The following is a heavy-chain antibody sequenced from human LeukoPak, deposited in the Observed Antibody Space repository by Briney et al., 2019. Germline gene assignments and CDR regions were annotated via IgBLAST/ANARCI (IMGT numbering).Heavy chain of an antibody. D-gene: IGHD1-26*01. CDR1: GFTFNTYW. Sequence: PGGSLRLSCAASGFTFNTYWMIWVRQAPGKGLEWVANIDQGGSTKQYVDSLKGRFTISRDNAKNSLYLQMNSLRAEDTAVYYCVRDKGGRSGAIYYDAFDVWGQGTMVTVSS. CDR2: IDQGGSTK. CDR3: VRDKGGRSGAIYYDAFDV. J-gene: IGHJ3*01. V-gene: IGHV3-7*01.